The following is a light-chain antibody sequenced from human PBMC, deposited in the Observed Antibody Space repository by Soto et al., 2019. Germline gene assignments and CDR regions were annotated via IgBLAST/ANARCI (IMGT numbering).Light chain of an antibody. V-gene: IGLV1-44*01. Sequence: QSVLTQPPSASGTPGQRVTISCSGSGSSIGTNTVNWYRQLPGTAPKLLIYGDNQRPSGVPDRFSASKSGTSASLAISGLQSEDEADYYCAAWDGSLNNVPFGGGTKLTVL. CDR2: GDN. CDR1: GSSIGTNT. J-gene: IGLJ2*01. CDR3: AAWDGSLNNVP.